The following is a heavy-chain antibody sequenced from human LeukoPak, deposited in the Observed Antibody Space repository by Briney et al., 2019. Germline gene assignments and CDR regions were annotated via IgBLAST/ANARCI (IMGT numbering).Heavy chain of an antibody. CDR3: ARDQYGDYVVFDY. Sequence: ASVKVSFKASGYTFTSYYMHWVRQAPGQGLEWMGIINPSGGSTSYAQKFQGRVTMTRDMSTSTVYMELSSLRSEDTAVYYCARDQYGDYVVFDYWGQGTLVTVSS. D-gene: IGHD4-17*01. CDR1: GYTFTSYY. J-gene: IGHJ4*02. V-gene: IGHV1-46*01. CDR2: INPSGGST.